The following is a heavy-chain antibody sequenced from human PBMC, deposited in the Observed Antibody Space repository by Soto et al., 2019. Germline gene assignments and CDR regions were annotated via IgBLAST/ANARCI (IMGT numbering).Heavy chain of an antibody. Sequence: NPSETLSLTCAVSGYSISSGYYWAWIRQPPGQGLEWFGSISHSGSTYYNPSLKSRVTISVHTSKNQFSLDLTSVTAADTAIYYCARVHISGHGVDYWGQGTLVTVSS. D-gene: IGHD5-12*01. CDR1: GYSISSGYY. V-gene: IGHV4-38-2*01. CDR3: ARVHISGHGVDY. CDR2: ISHSGST. J-gene: IGHJ4*02.